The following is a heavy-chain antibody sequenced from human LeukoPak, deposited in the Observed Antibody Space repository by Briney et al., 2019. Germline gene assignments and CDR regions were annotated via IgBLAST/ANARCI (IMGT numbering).Heavy chain of an antibody. D-gene: IGHD6-19*01. Sequence: SQTLSLTCTVSGGSISSGSYYWSWIRQPAGKGLEWIGRIYTSGSTNYNPSLKSRVTISVDTSKNQFSLKLSSVTAADTAVYYCAREEVAGVGYYYYYMDVWGKGTTVTVSS. CDR2: IYTSGST. CDR1: GGSISSGSYY. J-gene: IGHJ6*03. V-gene: IGHV4-61*02. CDR3: AREEVAGVGYYYYYMDV.